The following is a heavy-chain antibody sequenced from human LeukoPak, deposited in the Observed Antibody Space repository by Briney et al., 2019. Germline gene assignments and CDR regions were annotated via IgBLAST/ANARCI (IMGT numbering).Heavy chain of an antibody. V-gene: IGHV1-2*02. J-gene: IGHJ4*02. CDR1: GYTFTGYY. D-gene: IGHD6-19*01. Sequence: ASVKVSCKASGYTFTGYYMHWVRQAPGQGLEWMGWINPNSGGTNYAQKFQGRVTMTRDTSISTAYMELSRLSSDDTAVYYCAREGTIGVAGDGEFDYWGQGTLVTVSS. CDR2: INPNSGGT. CDR3: AREGTIGVAGDGEFDY.